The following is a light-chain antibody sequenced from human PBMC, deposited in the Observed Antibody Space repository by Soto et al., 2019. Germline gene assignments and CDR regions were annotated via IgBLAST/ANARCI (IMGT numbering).Light chain of an antibody. V-gene: IGLV2-14*01. CDR1: SSDVGGYNY. CDR2: DVN. CDR3: SSYTSSSPVV. J-gene: IGLJ2*01. Sequence: QSALTQPASVSGSPGQSITISCTGTSSDVGGYNYVSWYQQYPGKAPKLMIYDVNNRPSGVSNRFSGSKSANTASLTISGLQAEDEADYYCSSYTSSSPVVFGGGTKLTVL.